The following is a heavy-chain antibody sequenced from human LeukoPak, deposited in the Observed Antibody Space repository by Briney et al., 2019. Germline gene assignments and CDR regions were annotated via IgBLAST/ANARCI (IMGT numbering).Heavy chain of an antibody. CDR3: ARLKRDFFGSGSPRQWFDP. D-gene: IGHD3-10*01. CDR2: INHSGST. CDR1: GDSISSNNW. V-gene: IGHV4-4*02. Sequence: ASETLSLTCAVSGDSISSNNWWSWVRQPPGKGLEWIGEINHSGSTHFNPSLKSRVTISEDTSKNQFSLKLSSVTAADTAVYYCARLKRDFFGSGSPRQWFDPWGQGTLVTVSA. J-gene: IGHJ5*02.